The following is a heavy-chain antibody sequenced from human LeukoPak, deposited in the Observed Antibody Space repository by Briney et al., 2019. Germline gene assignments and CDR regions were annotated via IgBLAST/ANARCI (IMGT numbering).Heavy chain of an antibody. CDR2: IWYDGSNK. CDR1: GFSFSSFA. CDR3: AKFYDYGDSRGYFDY. J-gene: IGHJ4*02. Sequence: GGSLRLSCAASGFSFSSFAMVWVRQAPGKGLDWVAFIWYDGSNKYYADSVKGRFTISRDNSKNTLYLQMNSLRAEDTAVYYCAKFYDYGDSRGYFDYWGQGTLVTVSS. V-gene: IGHV3-30*02. D-gene: IGHD4-17*01.